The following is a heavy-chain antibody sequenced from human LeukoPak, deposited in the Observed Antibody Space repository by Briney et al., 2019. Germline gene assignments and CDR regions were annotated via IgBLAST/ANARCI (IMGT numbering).Heavy chain of an antibody. V-gene: IGHV3-7*01. J-gene: IGHJ5*02. Sequence: GGSLRLSCAASGFTFSSYWMSWLRQAPGKGLEGVANIKQDGSEKYYVDSVKGRFTVSRDNAKNSLYLQMNSLRAEDTAVYYCARDESSSGYCSGGSCYSITPGWFDPWGQGTLVTVSS. CDR3: ARDESSSGYCSGGSCYSITPGWFDP. CDR1: GFTFSSYW. CDR2: IKQDGSEK. D-gene: IGHD2-15*01.